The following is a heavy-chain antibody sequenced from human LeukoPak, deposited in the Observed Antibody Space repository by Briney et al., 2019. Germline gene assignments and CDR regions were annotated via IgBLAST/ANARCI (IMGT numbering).Heavy chain of an antibody. CDR1: GYTFSSYG. Sequence: GASVKVSCKASGYTFSSYGISWVRQGPGQGLEWMGRIIPIFGIANYARKFQGRVTITADKSTSTAYMELSSLRSEDAAVYYCARDRIKGEQQLVQDYWGQGTLVTVSS. V-gene: IGHV1-69*04. J-gene: IGHJ4*02. D-gene: IGHD6-13*01. CDR2: IIPIFGIA. CDR3: ARDRIKGEQQLVQDY.